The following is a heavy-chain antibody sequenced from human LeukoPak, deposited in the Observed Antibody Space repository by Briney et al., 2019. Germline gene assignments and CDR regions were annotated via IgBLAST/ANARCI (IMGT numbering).Heavy chain of an antibody. Sequence: SETLSLTCAVYGGSFSGYYWSWIRQPPGKGLEWIGEINHSGSTNYNPSLKSRVTISVDTSKNQFSLKLSSVAAADTAIYYCARDLNPTHYFDYWGQGTLVTVSS. J-gene: IGHJ4*02. CDR3: ARDLNPTHYFDY. CDR2: INHSGST. CDR1: GGSFSGYY. V-gene: IGHV4-34*01.